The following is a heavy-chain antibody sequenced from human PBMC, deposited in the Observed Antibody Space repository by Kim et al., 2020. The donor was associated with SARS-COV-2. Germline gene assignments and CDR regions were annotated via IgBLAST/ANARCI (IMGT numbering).Heavy chain of an antibody. CDR2: INHSGST. CDR3: ARGEYGSGSYYNGGPNWFDP. D-gene: IGHD3-10*01. J-gene: IGHJ5*02. V-gene: IGHV4-34*01. Sequence: SETLSLTCAVYGGSFSGYYWSWIRQPPGKGLEWIGEINHSGSTNYNPSLKSRVTISVDTSKNQFSLKLSSVTAADTAVYYCARGEYGSGSYYNGGPNWFDPWGQGTLVTVSS. CDR1: GGSFSGYY.